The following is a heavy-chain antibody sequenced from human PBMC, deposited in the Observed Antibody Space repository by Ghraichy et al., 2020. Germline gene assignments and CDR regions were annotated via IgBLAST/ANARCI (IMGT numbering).Heavy chain of an antibody. Sequence: ASVKVSCKASGYTFTGYYMHWVRQAPGQGLEWMGWINPNSGGTNYAQKFQGRVTMTRDTSISTAYMELSRLRSDDTAVYYCATSMTTVTPGLLDYWGQGTLVTVSS. CDR1: GYTFTGYY. V-gene: IGHV1-2*02. CDR3: ATSMTTVTPGLLDY. D-gene: IGHD4-11*01. CDR2: INPNSGGT. J-gene: IGHJ4*02.